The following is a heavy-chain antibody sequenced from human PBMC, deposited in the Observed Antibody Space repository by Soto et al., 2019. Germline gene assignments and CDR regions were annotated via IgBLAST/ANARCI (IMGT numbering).Heavy chain of an antibody. J-gene: IGHJ4*02. V-gene: IGHV3-23*04. CDR3: AKTRGTTVPGGTRTFDF. CDR2: VAYNGDP. D-gene: IGHD1-1*01. CDR1: GFTFDDYA. Sequence: EVQLVESGGGLVQPGRSLRLSCAASGFTFDDYAMTWVRQAPGKGLEWVSTVAYNGDPYSPDSVRGRFTISRDNSRNTVTLQMTSLRAEDTAVYFCAKTRGTTVPGGTRTFDFWGQGALVTVSS.